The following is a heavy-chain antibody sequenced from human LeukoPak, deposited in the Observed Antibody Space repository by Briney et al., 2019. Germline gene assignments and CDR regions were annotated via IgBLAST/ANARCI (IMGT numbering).Heavy chain of an antibody. V-gene: IGHV3-21*01. CDR2: ISSSSSYI. CDR1: GFTFSSYS. J-gene: IGHJ4*02. D-gene: IGHD3-10*01. Sequence: AGGSLRLSCAASGFTFSSYSMNWVRQAPGKGLEWVSSISSSSSYIYYADSVKGRFTISRDNAKNSLYLQMNSLRAEDTAVYYCARDLGRAYYGSGSYDYWGQGTLVTVSS. CDR3: ARDLGRAYYGSGSYDY.